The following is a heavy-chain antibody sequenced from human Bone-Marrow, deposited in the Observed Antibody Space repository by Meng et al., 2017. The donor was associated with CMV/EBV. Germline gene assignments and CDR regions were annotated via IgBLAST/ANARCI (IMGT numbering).Heavy chain of an antibody. D-gene: IGHD6-6*01. Sequence: ASVKVSCKASGYTFTSYGISWVRQAPGQGLEWMGWISAYNGNTNYAQKLQGRVTMTTGTSTSTAYMELRSLRSDDTAVYYCATHSGAARRRAWFDPWGQGTLVTVSS. CDR1: GYTFTSYG. V-gene: IGHV1-18*01. CDR2: ISAYNGNT. CDR3: ATHSGAARRRAWFDP. J-gene: IGHJ5*02.